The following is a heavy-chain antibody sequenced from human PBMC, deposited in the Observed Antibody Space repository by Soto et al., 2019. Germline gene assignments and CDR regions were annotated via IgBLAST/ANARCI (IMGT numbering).Heavy chain of an antibody. J-gene: IGHJ5*02. CDR3: ARKPIAVALDP. D-gene: IGHD6-19*01. CDR2: INAGNGNT. CDR1: GYTFTSYA. V-gene: IGHV1-3*01. Sequence: QVQLVQSGAEVKKPGASVKVSCKASGYTFTSYAMHWVRQAPGQRLEWMGWINAGNGNTKYSQKCQGRVTITRDTSASTAYMWLSSLRSEDTAVYYCARKPIAVALDPWVQGTLVTVSS.